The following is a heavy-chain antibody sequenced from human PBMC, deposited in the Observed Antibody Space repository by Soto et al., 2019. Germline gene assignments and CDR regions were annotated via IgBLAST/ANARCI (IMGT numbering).Heavy chain of an antibody. D-gene: IGHD3-16*01. CDR2: IIPIFGTA. CDR3: ARELGKPPGNFFFYDSAASHLDLHYF. J-gene: IGHJ1*01. V-gene: IGHV1-69*06. Sequence: SVKLSCEDPGGTYSSTAIRWVRQAPAQELEWMGGIIPIFGTANYAQKFQGRVTITADKSTSTAYMELSSLRSEDTAVYYCARELGKPPGNFFFYDSAASHLDLHYF. CDR1: GGTYSSTA.